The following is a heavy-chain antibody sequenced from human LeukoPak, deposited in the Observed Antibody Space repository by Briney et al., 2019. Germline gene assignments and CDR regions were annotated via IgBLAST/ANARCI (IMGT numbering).Heavy chain of an antibody. D-gene: IGHD3-3*01. CDR3: ARGEAKRFTIFGVVIPHFDI. CDR1: GFTFSSYG. Sequence: PGRSQRLSCAASGFTFSSYGMYWVRQAPGKGLEWVAVIWYDGSNKYYLDSVKGRFTISRDNSKNTLYLQMNSLRAEDTAVYYCARGEAKRFTIFGVVIPHFDIWGQGTMVTVSS. J-gene: IGHJ3*02. V-gene: IGHV3-33*01. CDR2: IWYDGSNK.